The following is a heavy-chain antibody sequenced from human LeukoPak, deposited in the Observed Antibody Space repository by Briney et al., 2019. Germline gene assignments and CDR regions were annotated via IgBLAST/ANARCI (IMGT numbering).Heavy chain of an antibody. J-gene: IGHJ5*02. CDR3: ARQATGTTSCLDP. CDR2: IYTSGST. Sequence: SETLSLTCTVSGGSISSDYWSWIRQPPGKGLEWIGNIYTSGSTNYNPSLKSRVTISLDTSKKQFSLKLNSVTAADTAVYYCARQATGTTSCLDPWGQGTLVTVSS. CDR1: GGSISSDY. V-gene: IGHV4-4*09. D-gene: IGHD1-1*01.